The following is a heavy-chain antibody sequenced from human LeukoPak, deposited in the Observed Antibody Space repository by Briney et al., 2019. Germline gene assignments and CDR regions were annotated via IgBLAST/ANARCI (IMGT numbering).Heavy chain of an antibody. CDR1: GYALAELS. J-gene: IGHJ4*02. Sequence: GASVKVPCKVSGYALAELSVHWGRQTPGKGLEWMGGFDAEQDETLYAQKFEGRVTMTEDTSTATAHLEMNRLTSDDTGVYFCATDMMNGTTWRDYWGQGTLVVVSS. CDR2: FDAEQDET. CDR3: ATDMMNGTTWRDY. V-gene: IGHV1-24*01. D-gene: IGHD1-1*01.